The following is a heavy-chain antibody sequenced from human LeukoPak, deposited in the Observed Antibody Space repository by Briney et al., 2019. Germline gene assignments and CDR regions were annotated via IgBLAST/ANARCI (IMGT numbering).Heavy chain of an antibody. J-gene: IGHJ4*02. CDR2: INPNSGGT. Sequence: WASVKVSCKASGYTFTGYYMHWVRQAPGQGLEWMGRINPNSGGTNYAQKFQGRVTMTRDTSISTAYMELSRLRSDDTAVYYCARGGGRGSPPLPYYFDYWGQGTLVTVSS. D-gene: IGHD1-26*01. CDR1: GYTFTGYY. V-gene: IGHV1-2*06. CDR3: ARGGGRGSPPLPYYFDY.